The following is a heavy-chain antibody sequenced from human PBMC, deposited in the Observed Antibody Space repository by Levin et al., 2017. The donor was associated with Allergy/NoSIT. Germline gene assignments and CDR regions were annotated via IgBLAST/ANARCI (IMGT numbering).Heavy chain of an antibody. CDR2: IYYSGST. CDR3: ARTQDIVYDSSGYYFDY. J-gene: IGHJ4*02. Sequence: PSETLSLTCTVSGGSISSGDYYWSWIRQPPGKGLEWIGYIYYSGSTYSNPSLKSRVTISVDTSKNQFSLKLSSVTAADTAVYYCARTQDIVYDSSGYYFDYWGQGTLVTVSS. D-gene: IGHD3-22*01. CDR1: GGSISSGDYY. V-gene: IGHV4-30-4*01.